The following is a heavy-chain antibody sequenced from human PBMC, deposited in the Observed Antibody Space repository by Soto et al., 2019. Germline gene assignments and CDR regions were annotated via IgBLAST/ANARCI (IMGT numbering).Heavy chain of an antibody. V-gene: IGHV3-49*03. Sequence: GGSLRLSCTASGFDFGDYSMNWFRQTPGKGLEWVGFIRGKAYRGTTEYAASVKGRFTMSRDDSKSIAYLQMNSLKTEDTAVYYCTRDYEFWTGYHPYYGMDVWGQGTTVTVSS. J-gene: IGHJ6*02. CDR2: IRGKAYRGTT. D-gene: IGHD3-3*01. CDR1: GFDFGDYS. CDR3: TRDYEFWTGYHPYYGMDV.